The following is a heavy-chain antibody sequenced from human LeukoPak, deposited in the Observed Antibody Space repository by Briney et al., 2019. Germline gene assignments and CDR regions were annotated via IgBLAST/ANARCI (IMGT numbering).Heavy chain of an antibody. V-gene: IGHV4-39*07. Sequence: PSQTLSPTCTVSGGSISSSSYYWGWIRQPPGKGLEWIGSVYYGGSTYYNPSLKSRVTISVDTSKNQFSLKLSSVTAADTAVYYCASDRDYGGYCWGQGTLVTVSS. CDR2: VYYGGST. D-gene: IGHD4-23*01. CDR3: ASDRDYGGYC. J-gene: IGHJ4*02. CDR1: GGSISSSSYY.